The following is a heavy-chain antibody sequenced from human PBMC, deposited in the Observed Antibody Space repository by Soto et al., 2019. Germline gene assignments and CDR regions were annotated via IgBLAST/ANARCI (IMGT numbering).Heavy chain of an antibody. CDR2: INHSGST. V-gene: IGHV4-34*01. CDR3: ARSGAAAGRNFDY. J-gene: IGHJ4*02. CDR1: GGSFSGYY. D-gene: IGHD6-13*01. Sequence: SETLSLTCAVYGGSFSGYYWSWIRQPPGKGLEWIGEINHSGSTNYNPSLKSRVTISVDTSKNQFSLKLSSVTAADTAVYYCARSGAAAGRNFDYWGQGTLVTVSS.